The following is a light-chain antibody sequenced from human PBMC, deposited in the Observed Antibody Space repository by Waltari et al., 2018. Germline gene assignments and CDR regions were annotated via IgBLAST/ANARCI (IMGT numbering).Light chain of an antibody. Sequence: QSALTQSRSVSGSPGQSVTISCTGPRSAVGRYNYVSWFQQYPGKAPKLMIYDVNKRPSGVPDRFSGSKSGNTASLTISGLQAEDEADYFCCSYAGRYTFVFGTGTTVTVL. CDR3: CSYAGRYTFV. CDR1: RSAVGRYNY. CDR2: DVN. V-gene: IGLV2-11*01. J-gene: IGLJ1*01.